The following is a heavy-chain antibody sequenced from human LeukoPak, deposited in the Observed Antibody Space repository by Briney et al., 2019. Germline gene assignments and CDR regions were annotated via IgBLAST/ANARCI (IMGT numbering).Heavy chain of an antibody. D-gene: IGHD3-22*01. V-gene: IGHV1-46*01. CDR3: ARVHDSSGYYYDY. J-gene: IGHJ4*02. CDR1: GYTFTSYY. Sequence: ASVKVSCKAPGYTFTSYYMHWVRQAPGQGLEWMGIINPSGGSTSYAQKFQGRVTVTRDTSASTVYMELSSLTSEDTAVYYCARVHDSSGYYYDYWGQGTLVTVSS. CDR2: INPSGGST.